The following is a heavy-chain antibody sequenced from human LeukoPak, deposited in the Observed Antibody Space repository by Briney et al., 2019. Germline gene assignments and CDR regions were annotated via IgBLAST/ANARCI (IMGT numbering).Heavy chain of an antibody. J-gene: IGHJ4*02. CDR3: SRSDGASDFDY. V-gene: IGHV6-1*01. CDR2: TYYRSKWYN. Sequence: SQTLSLTCAISGVSVSSNRASWTCIRQSPSRGLEWLGRTYYRSKWYNDYAVSLKSRISINPDTSKNQFSLQLNSVTPEDTAVYYCSRSDGASDFDYWGQGTLVTVSS. CDR1: GVSVSSNRAS. D-gene: IGHD5-24*01.